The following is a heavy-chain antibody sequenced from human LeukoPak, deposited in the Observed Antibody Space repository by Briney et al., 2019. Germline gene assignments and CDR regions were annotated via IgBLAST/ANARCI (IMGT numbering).Heavy chain of an antibody. J-gene: IGHJ5*02. Sequence: PSETLSLTCTVSGGSISSSSYYWGWIRQPPGKGLEWIGSVYYTGASYYNPSLKSRVTISIDTSKNHFSLNLTSVTAADTAVYYCASTPYYGSGSPYDWFDPWGQGTLVTVSS. CDR2: VYYTGAS. CDR1: GGSISSSSYY. D-gene: IGHD3-10*01. V-gene: IGHV4-39*07. CDR3: ASTPYYGSGSPYDWFDP.